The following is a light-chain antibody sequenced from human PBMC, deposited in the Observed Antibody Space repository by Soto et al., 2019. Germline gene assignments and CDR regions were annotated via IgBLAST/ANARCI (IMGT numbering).Light chain of an antibody. J-gene: IGKJ5*01. CDR2: DAS. V-gene: IGKV1-5*01. Sequence: DIEVTQSPATLSAFVGDIVTITCLARHSIVTWLAWYQQKPGKAPKLLIYDASTLESGVPSRFSGSGSGTEFTLTISSLQPEDVATYYCQEYNSYPVSFGQRTRLQIK. CDR3: QEYNSYPVS. CDR1: HSIVTW.